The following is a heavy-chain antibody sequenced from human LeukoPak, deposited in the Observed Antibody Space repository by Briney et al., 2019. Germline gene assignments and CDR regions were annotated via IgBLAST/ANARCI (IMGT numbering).Heavy chain of an antibody. V-gene: IGHV4-59*01. Sequence: SETLSLTCTVSGGSISSYYWSWIRQPPGKGLEWIGYIYYSGSTNYNPSLKSRVTISVDTSKNQFSLKLSSVTAADTAMYYCTRVNIAVSGDASDIWGRGTMVTVSS. CDR2: IYYSGST. CDR3: TRVNIAVSGDASDI. CDR1: GGSISSYY. D-gene: IGHD6-19*01. J-gene: IGHJ3*02.